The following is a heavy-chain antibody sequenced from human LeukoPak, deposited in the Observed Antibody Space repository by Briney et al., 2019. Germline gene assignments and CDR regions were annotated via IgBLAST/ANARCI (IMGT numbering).Heavy chain of an antibody. V-gene: IGHV1-2*02. CDR3: ARGAEYAMPTIYFDY. Sequence: ASEKVSCKASGYTFTAYYMHWVRQAPGQGLEWMGWTNPNTGATNYAQKFQGRVTMTRDTSISTAYMDLSRLTSDDTAVYYCARGAEYAMPTIYFDYWGQGTLVTVSS. J-gene: IGHJ4*02. CDR1: GYTFTAYY. CDR2: TNPNTGAT. D-gene: IGHD5-24*01.